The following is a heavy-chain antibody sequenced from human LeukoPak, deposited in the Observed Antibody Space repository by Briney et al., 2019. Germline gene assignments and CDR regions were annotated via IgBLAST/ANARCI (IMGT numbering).Heavy chain of an antibody. D-gene: IGHD3-16*01. CDR2: IYHSAIT. J-gene: IGHJ4*02. V-gene: IGHV4-38-2*01. CDR1: GYPISSGYY. CDR3: ASYYDYVWGSLPVDY. Sequence: SETLSLTCAVSGYPISSGYYWGWIRQPPGKGLEWIGSIYHSAITYYNPSLKSRVTISVDTPKNQFSLKLSSVTAADTAVYYCASYYDYVWGSLPVDYWGQGTLVTVSS.